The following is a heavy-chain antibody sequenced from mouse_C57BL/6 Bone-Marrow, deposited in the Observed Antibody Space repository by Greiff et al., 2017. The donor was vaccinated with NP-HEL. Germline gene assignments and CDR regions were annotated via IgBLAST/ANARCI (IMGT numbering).Heavy chain of an antibody. D-gene: IGHD3-3*01. CDR1: GFTFSSYA. Sequence: EVKLQESGGGLVKPGGSLKLSCAASGFTFSSYAMSWVRQTPEKRLEWVATISDGGSYTYYPDNVKGRFTISRDNAKNKLYLQMSHLKSEDTAMYYCARDLGTEDWFAYWGQGTLVTVSA. CDR2: ISDGGSYT. V-gene: IGHV5-4*01. J-gene: IGHJ3*01. CDR3: ARDLGTEDWFAY.